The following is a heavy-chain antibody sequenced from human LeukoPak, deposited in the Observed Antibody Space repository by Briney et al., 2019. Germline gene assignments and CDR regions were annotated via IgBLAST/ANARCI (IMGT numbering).Heavy chain of an antibody. V-gene: IGHV3-74*01. J-gene: IGHJ4*02. Sequence: PGGSLRLSCAASGLTFSNYAMSWVRQAPGKGLVWVSRINSDGSRTTYADSVKGRFTISRDNAKNTLYLQMNSLRAEDTAVYYCTREGDYGGINFDYWGQGTLVTVSS. CDR1: GLTFSNYA. CDR3: TREGDYGGINFDY. D-gene: IGHD4-23*01. CDR2: INSDGSRT.